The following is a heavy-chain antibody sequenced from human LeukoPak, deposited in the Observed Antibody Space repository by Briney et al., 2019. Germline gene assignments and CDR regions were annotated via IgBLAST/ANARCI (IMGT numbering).Heavy chain of an antibody. CDR2: ISAYNGNT. CDR3: ARDLELWYPVGY. CDR1: GYTFTSYG. Sequence: ASVKVSCKASGYTFTSYGISWVRQAPGQGREGMGWISAYNGNTNYAQKLQGRVTMTTDTSTSTAYMELRSLRSDDTAVYYCARDLELWYPVGYWGQGTLVTVSS. V-gene: IGHV1-18*01. D-gene: IGHD5-18*01. J-gene: IGHJ4*02.